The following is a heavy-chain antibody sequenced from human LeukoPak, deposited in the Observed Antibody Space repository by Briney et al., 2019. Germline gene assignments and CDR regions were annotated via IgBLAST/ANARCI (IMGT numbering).Heavy chain of an antibody. D-gene: IGHD3-22*01. V-gene: IGHV1-46*01. CDR2: INPSGGST. Sequence: VSVKVSCKASGYTFTSYYMHRVRQAPGQGLEWMGIINPSGGSTSYAQKFQGRVPMTRDTATSTVYMELSSRSAEDTAVYYGARVTDDTSGFDYWGQRPLVTVSS. J-gene: IGHJ4*02. CDR3: ARVTDDTSGFDY. CDR1: GYTFTSYY.